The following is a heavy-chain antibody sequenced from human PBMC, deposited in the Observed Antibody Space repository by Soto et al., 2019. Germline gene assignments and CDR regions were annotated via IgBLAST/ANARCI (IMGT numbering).Heavy chain of an antibody. Sequence: QVQLQESGPGLVKPSETLSLTCIVSGGSVSNDAYYWSWIRQPPGKGLEWIGYIYHSGSTYYNPSLKSRVTISAAASANQFSLKVSSVTAADTAVYYCARLGIGWEVPFDYWGQGTLVNVSS. D-gene: IGHD1-26*01. CDR1: GGSVSNDAYY. V-gene: IGHV4-61*08. CDR2: IYHSGST. J-gene: IGHJ4*02. CDR3: ARLGIGWEVPFDY.